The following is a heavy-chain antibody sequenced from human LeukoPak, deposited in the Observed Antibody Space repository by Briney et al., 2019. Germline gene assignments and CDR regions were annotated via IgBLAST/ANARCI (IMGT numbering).Heavy chain of an antibody. Sequence: PGGSLRLSCVASGFTVSSNYMTWVRQAPGKGLEWVSSFSGSGGSSYYEDSVRGRFTISRDNSKNTLSLQMSSLRAEDTAIYYCAKQDGYNPHDAFDIWGQGTMVTVSS. CDR2: FSGSGGSS. D-gene: IGHD5-24*01. V-gene: IGHV3-23*01. CDR1: GFTVSSNY. J-gene: IGHJ3*02. CDR3: AKQDGYNPHDAFDI.